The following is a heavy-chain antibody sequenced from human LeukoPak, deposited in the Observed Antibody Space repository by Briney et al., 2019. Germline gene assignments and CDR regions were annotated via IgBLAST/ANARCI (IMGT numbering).Heavy chain of an antibody. Sequence: PGGSLRLSCAASGFTFSSYAMHWVRQVPGKGLEWVGKIKEDGTEKVYVDSVKGRFTISRDNAKNSLYLQMNSLRAEDTAVYYCARDSKFASWFDPWGQGTLVTVSS. J-gene: IGHJ5*02. CDR2: IKEDGTEK. V-gene: IGHV3-7*01. CDR1: GFTFSSYA. D-gene: IGHD4-11*01. CDR3: ARDSKFASWFDP.